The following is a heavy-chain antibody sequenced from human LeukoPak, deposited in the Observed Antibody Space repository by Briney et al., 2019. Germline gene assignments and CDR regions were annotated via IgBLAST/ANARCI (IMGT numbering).Heavy chain of an antibody. Sequence: GVCLRLSCAASGFTFSNSAMSWVRQAPGKGLEWGSTLSGSGINTYYADSVKGRFTISRDNSKNTLYLQMNSLRAEDTAVYYCAKGIYSSGWSYFDYWGHGTLVTVSS. CDR3: AKGIYSSGWSYFDY. V-gene: IGHV3-23*01. CDR2: LSGSGINT. J-gene: IGHJ4*01. CDR1: GFTFSNSA. D-gene: IGHD6-19*01.